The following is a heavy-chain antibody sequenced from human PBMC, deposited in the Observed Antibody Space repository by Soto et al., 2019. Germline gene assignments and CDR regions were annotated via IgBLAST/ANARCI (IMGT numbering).Heavy chain of an antibody. D-gene: IGHD3-9*01. Sequence: QLQLQESGPGLVKPSETLSLTCTVSGGSISSSSYYWGWIRQPPGKGLEWIGSIYYSGSTYYNPSLKSRVTISVDTSKNQFSLKLSSVTAADTAVYYCARQLNYEYYDILTGYPWYFDLWGRGTLVTVSS. V-gene: IGHV4-39*01. CDR3: ARQLNYEYYDILTGYPWYFDL. CDR2: IYYSGST. J-gene: IGHJ2*01. CDR1: GGSISSSSYY.